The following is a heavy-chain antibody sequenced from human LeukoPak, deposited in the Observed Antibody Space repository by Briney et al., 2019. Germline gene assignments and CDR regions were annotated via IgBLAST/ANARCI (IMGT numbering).Heavy chain of an antibody. Sequence: SQTLSLTSTVFGDSITIYYWGWIGQPPGKGLEWIGYIYYNGNTMSTNYNPSLKSRVSMSVDTSKNQFSLKVNSVTAADTAVYYCAGHGRLADFDCWGQGTLVTVSS. CDR3: AGHGRLADFDC. D-gene: IGHD2-15*01. CDR2: IYYNGNTMST. J-gene: IGHJ4*02. CDR1: GDSITIYY. V-gene: IGHV4-59*08.